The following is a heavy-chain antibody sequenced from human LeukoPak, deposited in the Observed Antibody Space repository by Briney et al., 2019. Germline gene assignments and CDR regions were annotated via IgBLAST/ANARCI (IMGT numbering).Heavy chain of an antibody. CDR1: GFTFSRSW. CDR2: IKKDGSEG. V-gene: IGHV3-7*01. CDR3: GRDSGGNDAFDI. Sequence: GGSLRLSCAASGFTFSRSWMSWVRQAPGKGLEWVANIKKDGSEGYYADSVKGRSTVSRDNVKNSMYLQMNSLRAEDAAVYYCGRDSGGNDAFDIWGQGTMVTVSS. D-gene: IGHD5-12*01. J-gene: IGHJ3*02.